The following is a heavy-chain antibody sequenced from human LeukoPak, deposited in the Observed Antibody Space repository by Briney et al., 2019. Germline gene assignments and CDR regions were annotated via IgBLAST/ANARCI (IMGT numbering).Heavy chain of an antibody. CDR1: GYTFTSYG. V-gene: IGHV1-18*01. CDR3: ARDGARRIVTTSYYYMDV. D-gene: IGHD4-11*01. CDR2: ISAYNGNT. Sequence: ASVKVSCKASGYTFTSYGISWVRQAPGQGLKWMGWISAYNGNTNYAQKLQGRVTMTTDTSTSTAYMELRSLRSDDTAVYYCARDGARRIVTTSYYYMDVWGKGTTVTVSS. J-gene: IGHJ6*03.